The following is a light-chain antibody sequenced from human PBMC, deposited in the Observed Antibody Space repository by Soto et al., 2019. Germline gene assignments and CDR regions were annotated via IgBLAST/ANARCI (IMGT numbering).Light chain of an antibody. CDR3: QQYYSYPLT. CDR2: DAS. CDR1: QSISSW. V-gene: IGKV1-5*01. J-gene: IGKJ4*02. Sequence: EIQMTQSPSAMSASVGDRVTITCRASQSISSWLAWYQQKPGKAPKLMIYDASSLESGVPSRGSGSGSGTDCTLTISCLQSEDVATYYCQQYYSYPLTFGGGTKVDI.